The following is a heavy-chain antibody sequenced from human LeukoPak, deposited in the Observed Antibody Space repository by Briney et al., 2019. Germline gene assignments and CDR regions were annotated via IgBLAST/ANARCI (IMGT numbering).Heavy chain of an antibody. D-gene: IGHD2-15*01. CDR3: ARDSGTIPSGGSDNWFDP. V-gene: IGHV4-38-2*02. CDR2: IYHSGST. J-gene: IGHJ5*02. Sequence: KPSGTLSLTCAVSGYSISSGYYWGWIRQPPGKGLEWIGSIYHSGSTYYNPSLKSRVTISVDTSKNQFSLKLSSVTAADTAVYYCARDSGTIPSGGSDNWFDPWGQGTLVTVSS. CDR1: GYSISSGYY.